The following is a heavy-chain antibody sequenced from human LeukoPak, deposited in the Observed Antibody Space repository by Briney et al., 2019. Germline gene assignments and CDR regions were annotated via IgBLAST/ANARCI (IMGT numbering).Heavy chain of an antibody. D-gene: IGHD3-9*01. J-gene: IGHJ3*02. V-gene: IGHV1-18*01. CDR2: ISAYNGDT. CDR3: ARVGRLTLGAFDI. CDR1: GYTFTSYG. Sequence: ASVKVSCKASGYTFTSYGISWVRQAPGQGLEWMGWISAYNGDTNYAQKLQGRVTMTTDTSTSTVYMEVRSLRSDDTAVYYCARVGRLTLGAFDIWGQGTMVTVSS.